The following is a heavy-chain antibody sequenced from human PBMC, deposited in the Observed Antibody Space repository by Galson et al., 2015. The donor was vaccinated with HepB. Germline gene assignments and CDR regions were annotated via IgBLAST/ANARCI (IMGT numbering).Heavy chain of an antibody. D-gene: IGHD3-22*01. V-gene: IGHV3-48*04. CDR3: ASSNYYYDSSGYYYFDY. CDR1: GFIFSSYS. J-gene: IGHJ4*02. CDR2: ISSSSSTI. Sequence: SLRLSCAASGFIFSSYSMNWVRQAPGKGLEWVSYISSSSSTIYYADSVKGRFTISRDNAKNSLYLQMNSLRAEDTAVYYCASSNYYYDSSGYYYFDYWGQGTLVTVSS.